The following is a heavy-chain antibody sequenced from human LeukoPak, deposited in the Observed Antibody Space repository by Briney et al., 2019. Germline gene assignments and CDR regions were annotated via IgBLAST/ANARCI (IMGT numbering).Heavy chain of an antibody. Sequence: QTGGSLRLSCAASGFTFDDYAMHWVRQAPGKGLEWVSGISWNSGSIGYADSVKGRFTISRDNAKNSLYLQMNSLRAEDMALYYCARKNWALYYFDYWGQGTLVTVSS. CDR3: ARKNWALYYFDY. CDR2: ISWNSGSI. D-gene: IGHD7-27*01. CDR1: GFTFDDYA. J-gene: IGHJ4*02. V-gene: IGHV3-9*03.